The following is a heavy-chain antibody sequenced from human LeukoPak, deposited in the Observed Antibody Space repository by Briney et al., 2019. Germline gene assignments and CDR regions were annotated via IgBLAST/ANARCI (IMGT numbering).Heavy chain of an antibody. J-gene: IGHJ4*02. V-gene: IGHV1-18*01. Sequence: ASVKVSCKTSGHSFTSFHITWVRQAPGQGLEWMGWVSAYTGDTIYSQRFQGRVSMTTDTSTTTAYMELTSLKSDDTAVYYCARGDSSSWPLDFWGQGTLVAVSS. CDR1: GHSFTSFH. D-gene: IGHD3-22*01. CDR3: ARGDSSSWPLDF. CDR2: VSAYTGDT.